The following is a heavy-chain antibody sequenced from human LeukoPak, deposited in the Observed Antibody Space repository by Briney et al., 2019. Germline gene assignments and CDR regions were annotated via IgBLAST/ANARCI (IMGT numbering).Heavy chain of an antibody. CDR1: KDTFTTYD. CDR3: ARSTMGARRRYDY. Sequence: ASVKVSCKASKDTFTTYDVNWVRQATGLGLEWMGWMNPNSGSTGYAQKFQGRVTMTMNSSISTAYMELTSLTSEDTAVYYCARSTMGARRRYDYWGQRTLVTASS. CDR2: MNPNSGST. J-gene: IGHJ4*02. V-gene: IGHV1-8*01. D-gene: IGHD1-26*01.